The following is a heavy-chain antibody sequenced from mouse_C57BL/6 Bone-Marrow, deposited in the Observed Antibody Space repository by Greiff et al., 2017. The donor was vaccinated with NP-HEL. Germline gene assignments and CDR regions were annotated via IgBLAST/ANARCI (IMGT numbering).Heavy chain of an antibody. CDR1: GYTFTSYW. Sequence: QVQLQQPGAELVRPGSSVKLSCKASGYTFTSYWMHWVKQRPIQGLEWIGNIDPSDSETHYNQRFKDKATLTVDKSSSTAYMQLSSLTSEDSAVYYCARELLLRAFDYWGQGTTLTVSS. CDR2: IDPSDSET. CDR3: ARELLLRAFDY. J-gene: IGHJ2*01. V-gene: IGHV1-52*01. D-gene: IGHD1-1*01.